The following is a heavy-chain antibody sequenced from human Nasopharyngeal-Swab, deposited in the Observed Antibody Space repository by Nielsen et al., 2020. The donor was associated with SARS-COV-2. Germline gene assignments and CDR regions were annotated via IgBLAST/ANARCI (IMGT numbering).Heavy chain of an antibody. J-gene: IGHJ4*02. CDR3: TKGRADYSNPSFDN. V-gene: IGHV3-33*03. CDR1: GFSFSTYG. Sequence: SLKISCAASGFSFSTYGMHWVRQSPVKGLEWLTNIWYDGSNKYYADSVKGRFTISRDNARNSLYLQMNSLRADDTALYYCTKGRADYSNPSFDNWGQGTLVTVSS. D-gene: IGHD4/OR15-4a*01. CDR2: IWYDGSNK.